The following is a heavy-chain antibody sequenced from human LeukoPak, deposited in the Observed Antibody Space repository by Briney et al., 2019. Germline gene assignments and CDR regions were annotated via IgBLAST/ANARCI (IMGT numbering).Heavy chain of an antibody. Sequence: GGSLRLSCAASGFTFSSYAMHWVRQAPGKGLEWVAVISYDGSNKYYADSVKGRFTISRDNSKNTLYLQMNSLRAEDTAAYYCAREGRDGYNLGDYWGQGTLVTVSS. D-gene: IGHD5-24*01. CDR2: ISYDGSNK. V-gene: IGHV3-30-3*01. CDR3: AREGRDGYNLGDY. CDR1: GFTFSSYA. J-gene: IGHJ4*02.